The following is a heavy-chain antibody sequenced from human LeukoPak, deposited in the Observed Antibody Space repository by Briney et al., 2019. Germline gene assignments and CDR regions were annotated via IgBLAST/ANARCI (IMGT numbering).Heavy chain of an antibody. CDR1: GSTFSSYS. Sequence: GGSLRLSCAASGSTFSSYSMNWVRQAPGKGLEWVAVITYDGSNKYYADSVKGRFTISRDNSKNTLYLQMNSLRIEDTAVYYCAKGGEVSSWYKRLKLYFDYWGQGTLVTVSS. CDR2: ITYDGSNK. D-gene: IGHD6-13*01. CDR3: AKGGEVSSWYKRLKLYFDY. J-gene: IGHJ4*02. V-gene: IGHV3-30*18.